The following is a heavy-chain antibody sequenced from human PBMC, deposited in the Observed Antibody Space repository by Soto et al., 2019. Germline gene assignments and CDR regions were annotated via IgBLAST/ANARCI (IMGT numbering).Heavy chain of an antibody. CDR1: GGSISSYY. Sequence: QVQPQESGPGLVKPSETLSLTCTVSGGSISSYYWSWIRQPPGKGLEWIGYIYYSGSTNYNPSLKSRVTISVDTSKNQFSLKLSSVTAADTAVYYCARLGLYGGYDLTLDYWGQGTLVTVSS. D-gene: IGHD5-12*01. CDR3: ARLGLYGGYDLTLDY. CDR2: IYYSGST. V-gene: IGHV4-59*01. J-gene: IGHJ4*02.